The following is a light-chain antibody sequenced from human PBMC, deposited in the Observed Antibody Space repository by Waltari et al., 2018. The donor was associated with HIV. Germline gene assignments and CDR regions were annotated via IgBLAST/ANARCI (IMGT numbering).Light chain of an antibody. CDR3: QTWDTGPWV. V-gene: IGLV4-69*01. CDR1: SGHSSSA. CDR2: VNSDGSH. J-gene: IGLJ3*02. Sequence: QLILTQSPSASASLGASVKLTCTLSSGHSSSAIAWLQHQPEKGPRYLMKVNSDGSHRKGDGIPDRFSGSSSGPERYLTISSLQSEDEADYYCQTWDTGPWVFGGGTKLTVL.